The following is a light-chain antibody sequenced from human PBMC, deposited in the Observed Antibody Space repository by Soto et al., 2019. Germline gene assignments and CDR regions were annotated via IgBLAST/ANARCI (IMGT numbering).Light chain of an antibody. V-gene: IGLV2-14*01. CDR1: SSDVGGYNY. J-gene: IGLJ2*01. Sequence: QSALTQPASVSRSPGQSITISCTGTSSDVGGYNYVSWYQQHPGKAPKLMIYDVSNRPSGVSNRFSGSKSGNTASLTISGLQAEDEADYYCSSYASRSTLVFGGGTKLTV. CDR3: SSYASRSTLV. CDR2: DVS.